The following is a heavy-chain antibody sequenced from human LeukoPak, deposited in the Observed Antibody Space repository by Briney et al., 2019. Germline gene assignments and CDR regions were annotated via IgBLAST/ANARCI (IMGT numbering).Heavy chain of an antibody. CDR1: GGSFSGYY. CDR3: ARLAVRGANFDY. V-gene: IGHV4-34*01. J-gene: IGHJ4*02. D-gene: IGHD3-10*01. Sequence: LETLSLTCAVYGGSFSGYYWSWIRQPPGKGLEWIGEINHSGSTYYNPSLKSRVTISVDTSKNQFSLKLSSVTAADTAVYYCARLAVRGANFDYWGQGTLVTVSS. CDR2: INHSGST.